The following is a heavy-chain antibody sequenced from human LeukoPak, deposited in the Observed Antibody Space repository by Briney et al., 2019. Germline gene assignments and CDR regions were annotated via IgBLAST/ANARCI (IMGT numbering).Heavy chain of an antibody. CDR2: IYYSGST. CDR1: GGSISSYY. Sequence: PSETLSLTCTVSGGSISSYYWSWIRQPPGKGLEWIGYIYYSGSTNYNPSLKSRVTISVDTSKNQFSLKPSSVTAADTAVYYCARDLAVAAPWYAFDIWGQGTMVTVSS. V-gene: IGHV4-59*01. CDR3: ARDLAVAAPWYAFDI. J-gene: IGHJ3*02. D-gene: IGHD6-19*01.